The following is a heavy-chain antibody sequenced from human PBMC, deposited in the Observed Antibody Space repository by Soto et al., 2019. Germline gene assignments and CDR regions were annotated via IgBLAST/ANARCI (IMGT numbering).Heavy chain of an antibody. Sequence: SVKVSCKASGGTFSSYAISWVQQAPGQGLEWMGGIIPIFGTANYAQKFQGRVTITADESTSTAYMELSSLRSEDTAVYYCASGSITGTTRARDYYYGMDVWGQGTTVTVSS. J-gene: IGHJ6*02. D-gene: IGHD1-20*01. CDR2: IIPIFGTA. CDR1: GGTFSSYA. CDR3: ASGSITGTTRARDYYYGMDV. V-gene: IGHV1-69*13.